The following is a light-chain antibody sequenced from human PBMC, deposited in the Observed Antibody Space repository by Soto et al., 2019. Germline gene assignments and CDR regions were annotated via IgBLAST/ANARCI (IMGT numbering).Light chain of an antibody. CDR1: SSNIGSES. J-gene: IGLJ1*01. Sequence: QSVLTQPPSTSGTPGQSVTISCSGSSSNIGSESVNWYQQLPGTAPKLLIYSYNQRPSGVPDRFSGSKSGTSASLAISGLQSEDEADYICAAWDDSLKGYGFGIGNKVT. CDR2: SYN. CDR3: AAWDDSLKGYG. V-gene: IGLV1-44*01.